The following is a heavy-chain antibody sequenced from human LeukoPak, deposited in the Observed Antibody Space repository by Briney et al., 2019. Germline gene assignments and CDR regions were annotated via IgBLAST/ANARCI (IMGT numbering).Heavy chain of an antibody. J-gene: IGHJ5*02. CDR3: ARANGVGATRWFDP. V-gene: IGHV1-2*02. CDR1: GYTFTGYY. D-gene: IGHD1-26*01. Sequence: ASVKVSCKASGYTFTGYYMHWVRQAPGQGLEWMGLINPNSGGTNYAQKFQGRVTMTRDTSISTAYMELSRLRSDETAVYYCARANGVGATRWFDPWGQGTLVTVSS. CDR2: INPNSGGT.